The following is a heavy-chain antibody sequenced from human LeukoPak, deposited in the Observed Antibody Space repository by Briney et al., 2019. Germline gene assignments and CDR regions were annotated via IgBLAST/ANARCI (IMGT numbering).Heavy chain of an antibody. CDR3: ARESNYHGSGTGWFDP. CDR2: IYTSGST. CDR1: GVSISSSNSY. D-gene: IGHD3-10*01. V-gene: IGHV4-39*07. J-gene: IGHJ5*02. Sequence: PSETLSLTCTVSGVSISSSNSYWGWIRQPPGKGLEWIGRIYTSGSTYYNPSLKSRVTISVDTSKSQLSLKLSSVTAADTALYYCARESNYHGSGTGWFDPWGQGTLVTVSS.